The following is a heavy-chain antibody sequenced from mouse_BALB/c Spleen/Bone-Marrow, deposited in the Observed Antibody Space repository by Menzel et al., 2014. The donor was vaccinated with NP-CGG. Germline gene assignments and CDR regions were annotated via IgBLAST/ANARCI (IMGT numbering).Heavy chain of an antibody. CDR2: IRSKSNNYAT. CDR3: VRRDYGYGGFAY. J-gene: IGHJ3*01. CDR1: GFTFNTYA. D-gene: IGHD1-2*01. Sequence: EVKLMESGGGLVQPKGSLKLSCAAPGFTFNTYAMNWVRQAPGKGLEWVARIRSKSNNYATYYADSVKDRFTISRDDSQSMLYLQMNNLKTEDTAMYYCVRRDYGYGGFAYWGQGTLVTVSA. V-gene: IGHV10-1*02.